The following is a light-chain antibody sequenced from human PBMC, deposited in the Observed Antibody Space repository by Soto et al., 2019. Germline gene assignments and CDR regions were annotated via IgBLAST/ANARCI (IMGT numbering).Light chain of an antibody. CDR3: QQYGSAIT. Sequence: EIVWTQSPGTLSFSPGEGAILSCRASHSINNNYLAWYQQKPGPAPRLLTYGASSRATGIPDRFSGGGSGTDFTHTVTRLEPEDVAVYYYQQYGSAITFGQATRLAIK. V-gene: IGKV3-20*01. J-gene: IGKJ5*01. CDR2: GAS. CDR1: HSINNNY.